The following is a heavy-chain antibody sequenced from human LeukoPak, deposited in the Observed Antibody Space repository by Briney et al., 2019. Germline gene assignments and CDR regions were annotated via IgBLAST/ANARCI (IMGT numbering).Heavy chain of an antibody. CDR2: IYYSGST. V-gene: IGHV4-39*07. CDR3: ASSYSSGSFAAFDI. D-gene: IGHD6-19*01. J-gene: IGHJ3*02. Sequence: SETLSLTCTVSGGSISSSSYYWGWIRQPPGKGLEWIGSIYYSGSTYYNPSLKSRVTISVDTSKNQFSLKLSSVTAADTAVYYCASSYSSGSFAAFDIWGQGTMVTVSS. CDR1: GGSISSSSYY.